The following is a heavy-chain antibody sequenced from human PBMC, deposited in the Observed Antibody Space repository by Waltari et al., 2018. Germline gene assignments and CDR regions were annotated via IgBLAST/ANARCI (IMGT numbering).Heavy chain of an antibody. CDR2: IFPRFGTT. D-gene: IGHD6-19*01. V-gene: IGHV1-69*01. CDR3: ARDLGKSGSGGWYAAY. Sequence: QVQLVQSGAGVKQTGSSVKVSCKASVGPFSSHAIRWVRQVPGQRLEWMGGIFPRFGTTKCAQKFQGRGTITADESTSTAYMELSSLRSEDTAVYYCARDLGKSGSGGWYAAYWGQGTLVTVSS. CDR1: VGPFSSHA. J-gene: IGHJ4*02.